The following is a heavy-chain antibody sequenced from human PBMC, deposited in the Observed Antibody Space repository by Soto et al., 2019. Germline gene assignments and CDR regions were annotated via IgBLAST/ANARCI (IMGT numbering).Heavy chain of an antibody. CDR1: GYTFTGYA. CDR2: INADNGNT. V-gene: IGHV1-3*01. D-gene: IGHD5-12*01. Sequence: QVQLVQSGAEVKKPGASVKVSCKASGYTFTGYAMQWVRKAPGQRLEWMGWINADNGNTKYSQKFQGRVTITRDTSASTAYMELSSLRSEDTAVYYCARVWLRGYSGYDQPYDYYYYYGMDVWGQGTTVTVSS. CDR3: ARVWLRGYSGYDQPYDYYYYYGMDV. J-gene: IGHJ6*02.